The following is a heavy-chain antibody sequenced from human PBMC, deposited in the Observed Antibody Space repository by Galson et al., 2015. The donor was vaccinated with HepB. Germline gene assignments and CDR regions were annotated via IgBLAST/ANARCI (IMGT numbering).Heavy chain of an antibody. Sequence: SVKVSCKATGYTFTNYAFSWVRQAPGQGLEWMGSISAYNGKTDYAQRFQGRVTMTTDTSTTTVHMELRSLRPDDTAVYYCARMGYAAASYLLWGQGTLVTVSS. D-gene: IGHD2-8*01. CDR3: ARMGYAAASYLL. V-gene: IGHV1-18*01. CDR2: ISAYNGKT. CDR1: GYTFTNYA. J-gene: IGHJ4*02.